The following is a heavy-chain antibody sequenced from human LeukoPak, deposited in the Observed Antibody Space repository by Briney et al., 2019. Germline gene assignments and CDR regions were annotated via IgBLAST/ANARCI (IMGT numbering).Heavy chain of an antibody. CDR1: GFTFDDYA. D-gene: IGHD3-10*01. CDR2: ISWNSGSI. V-gene: IGHV3-9*01. Sequence: GGSLRLSCAASGFTFDDYAMHWVRQAPGKGLEWVSGISWNSGSIGYADSVKGRFTISRDNAKNSLYLQMNSLRAEDTALYYCAKSPPGSYYYMDVWGKGTTVTVSS. CDR3: AKSPPGSYYYMDV. J-gene: IGHJ6*03.